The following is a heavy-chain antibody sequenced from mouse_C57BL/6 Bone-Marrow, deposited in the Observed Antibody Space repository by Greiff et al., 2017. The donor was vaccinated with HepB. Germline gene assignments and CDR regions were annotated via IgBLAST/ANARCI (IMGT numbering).Heavy chain of an antibody. Sequence: EVMLVESGGGLVQPKGSLKLSCAASGFSFNTYAMNWVRQAPGKGLEWVARIRSKSNNYATYYADSVKDRFTISRDDSESMLYLQMNNLKTEDTDMYYCVRQGLLGGYYFDYWGQGTTLTVSS. D-gene: IGHD4-1*01. CDR3: VRQGLLGGYYFDY. V-gene: IGHV10-1*01. CDR2: IRSKSNNYAT. CDR1: GFSFNTYA. J-gene: IGHJ2*01.